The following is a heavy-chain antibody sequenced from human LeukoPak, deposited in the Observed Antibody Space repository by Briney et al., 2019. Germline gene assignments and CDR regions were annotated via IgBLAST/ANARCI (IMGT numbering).Heavy chain of an antibody. CDR2: ISGSGFTT. CDR3: AKSSNHYRPFDD. V-gene: IGHV3-23*01. CDR1: GFTFSSYA. D-gene: IGHD3-16*02. Sequence: GGSLRLSCAASGFTFSSYAMSWVRQAPGKGLEWVSGISGSGFTTYYADSVKGRFTISRGNSKNTLYAQMNSLRAEDTAVYYCAKSSNHYRPFDDWGQGTLVTVSS. J-gene: IGHJ4*02.